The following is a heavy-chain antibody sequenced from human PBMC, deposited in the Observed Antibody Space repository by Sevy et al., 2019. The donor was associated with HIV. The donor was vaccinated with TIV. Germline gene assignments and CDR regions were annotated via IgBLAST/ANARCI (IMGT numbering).Heavy chain of an antibody. CDR1: GFTFISYG. J-gene: IGHJ4*02. D-gene: IGHD3-10*01. CDR3: AKDAYGSGSSHGDY. V-gene: IGHV3-30*18. CDR2: ISYDGSNK. Sequence: GGSLRLSCAASGFTFISYGMHWVRQAPGKGLEWVAVISYDGSNKYYADSVKGRFTISRDNSKNTLYLQVNNLREEDTAVYYCAKDAYGSGSSHGDYWGQGTLVTVSS.